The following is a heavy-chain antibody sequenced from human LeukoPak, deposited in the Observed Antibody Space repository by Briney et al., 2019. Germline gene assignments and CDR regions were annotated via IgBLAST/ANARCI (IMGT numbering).Heavy chain of an antibody. CDR2: IRSKAYGGTT. D-gene: IGHD4-17*01. Sequence: GGSLRLSCTASGFTFGDYAMSWVRQAPGKGLEWVGFIRSKAYGGTTEYAASVKGRFTISRDDSKSIAYLQMNSLKTEDTAVYYCTSGSINGDYFDYWGQGTLVTVSS. V-gene: IGHV3-49*04. J-gene: IGHJ4*02. CDR3: TSGSINGDYFDY. CDR1: GFTFGDYA.